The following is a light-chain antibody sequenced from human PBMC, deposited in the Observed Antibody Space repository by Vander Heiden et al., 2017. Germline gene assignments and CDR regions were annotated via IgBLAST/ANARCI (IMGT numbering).Light chain of an antibody. CDR2: AAS. Sequence: DIQMTQSPSSLSASVGDRVTIACRASQSTSSSLNWYQQKPGKAPKLLIYAASSLQSGVPSRFSGSGSATDFTLTIRGLQPEDFATYYCQQSDSTPLTFGQGTKVXIK. J-gene: IGKJ1*01. CDR3: QQSDSTPLT. CDR1: QSTSSS. V-gene: IGKV1-39*01.